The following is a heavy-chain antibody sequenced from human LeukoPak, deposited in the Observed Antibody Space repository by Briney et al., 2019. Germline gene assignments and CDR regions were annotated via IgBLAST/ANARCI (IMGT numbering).Heavy chain of an antibody. J-gene: IGHJ4*02. V-gene: IGHV1-18*04. Sequence: ASVKVSCKASGYTVTSYGISWVRQAPGQGLEGMGWISAYNGNANYAQKLQGRVTMTTDTSTSTAYMELRSLRSDDTAVYYCARDPSVDTAIGFDYWGQGTLVTVSS. CDR1: GYTVTSYG. CDR2: ISAYNGNA. D-gene: IGHD5-18*01. CDR3: ARDPSVDTAIGFDY.